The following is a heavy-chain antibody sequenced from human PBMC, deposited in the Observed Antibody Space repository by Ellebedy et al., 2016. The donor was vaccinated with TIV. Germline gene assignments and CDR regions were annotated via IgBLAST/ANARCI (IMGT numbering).Heavy chain of an antibody. CDR2: IDSDGSST. CDR3: SRAVPNYHAFDI. D-gene: IGHD3-10*01. J-gene: IGHJ3*02. Sequence: GESLKISCAASGFTFSSYWMHWIRQAPGKGLVLVSRIDSDGSSTKYADSVKGRFTISSDNAKNTLYLHMNSLSAEYTAVYYCSRAVPNYHAFDIWGQGTMVTVSS. V-gene: IGHV3-74*01. CDR1: GFTFSSYW.